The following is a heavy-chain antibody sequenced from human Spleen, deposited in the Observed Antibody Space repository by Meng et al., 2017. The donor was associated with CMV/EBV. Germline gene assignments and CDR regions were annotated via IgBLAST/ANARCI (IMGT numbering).Heavy chain of an antibody. D-gene: IGHD2-2*02. Sequence: ASVKVSCKASGGTFSSHSFSWVRQAPGQGLEWMGWINPYTGGTNSAQKFRGRVTMTGDASINTAYMALNRLTIDDTAIYYCARSYCSTTTCYRGEGEFDFWGQGTLVTVSS. CDR1: GGTFSSHS. V-gene: IGHV1-2*02. CDR3: ARSYCSTTTCYRGEGEFDF. J-gene: IGHJ4*02. CDR2: INPYTGGT.